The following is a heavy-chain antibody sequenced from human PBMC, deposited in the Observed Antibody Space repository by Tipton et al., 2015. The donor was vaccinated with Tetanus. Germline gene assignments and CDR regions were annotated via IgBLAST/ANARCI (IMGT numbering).Heavy chain of an antibody. CDR3: ARGHSPLYNWSFGYFDF. J-gene: IGHJ4*02. Sequence: QSGPEVKKPGAAVKVSCKTSGYSFSSNDINWVRQAAGQGFELMGTIIPALSTTTYEQKFRGRITITADGSTSTAYMELSSLTSDDTAVYFCARGHSPLYNWSFGYFDFWGQGTLVTVSS. CDR2: IIPALSTT. D-gene: IGHD1-20*01. CDR1: GYSFSSND. V-gene: IGHV1-69*13.